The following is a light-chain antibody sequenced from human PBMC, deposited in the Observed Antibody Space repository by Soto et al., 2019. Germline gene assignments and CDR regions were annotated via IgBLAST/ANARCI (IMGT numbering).Light chain of an antibody. Sequence: QSALTQPASVSGSPGQSITISCTGTSSDVGGYNYVSWYQQNPGKAPKLIIYEVSRRPSGVSSRFSGSKSGNTASLTISGLQAEDEADYYCSSYTTSRSYVFGTGTKLTVL. CDR3: SSYTTSRSYV. CDR2: EVS. CDR1: SSDVGGYNY. J-gene: IGLJ1*01. V-gene: IGLV2-14*01.